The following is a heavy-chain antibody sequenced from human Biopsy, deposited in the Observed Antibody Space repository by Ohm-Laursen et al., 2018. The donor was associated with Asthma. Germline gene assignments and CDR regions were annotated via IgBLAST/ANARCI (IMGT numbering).Heavy chain of an antibody. CDR1: PGSINDYY. J-gene: IGHJ5*02. CDR3: ARATSTWSQSGPHFFDH. Sequence: TLSLTCTVSPGSINDYYWNWIRQFPGKGLEWIGYVHSSGSTRFNPSLKSRVTVSVDTSVDQVSLKLGSVSAADTAIYYCARATSTWSQSGPHFFDHWGPGTLVTVSS. D-gene: IGHD6-13*01. CDR2: VHSSGST. V-gene: IGHV4-59*01.